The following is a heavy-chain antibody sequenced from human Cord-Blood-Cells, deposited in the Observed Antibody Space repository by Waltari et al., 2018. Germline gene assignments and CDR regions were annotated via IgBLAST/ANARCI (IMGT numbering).Heavy chain of an antibody. V-gene: IGHV3-7*01. Sequence: EVQLVESVGGVVQPGGPLELSCAACVFPFSGTGMIWVRQAPGKGLEWVANRKQEGSEKYYVDSVKGRFTISRDNAKNSLYLQMNSLRAEDTAVYYCARGERAAFDIWGQGTMVTVSS. CDR2: RKQEGSEK. J-gene: IGHJ3*02. CDR3: ARGERAAFDI. D-gene: IGHD1-1*01. CDR1: VFPFSGTG.